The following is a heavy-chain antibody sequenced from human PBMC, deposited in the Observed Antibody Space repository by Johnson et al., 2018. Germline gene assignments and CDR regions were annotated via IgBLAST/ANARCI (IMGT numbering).Heavy chain of an antibody. J-gene: IGHJ6*03. CDR1: GFTFSNAW. CDR2: IKSKTDGGTT. CDR3: TTRSYPYYYYYMDV. Sequence: VQLVESGGGLVKPGGSLRLSCAASGFTFSNAWMNWVRQAPGKGLEWVGRIKSKTDGGTTDYAAPVKGRFTISRDDSKNTLYLQMNILKTEDTAVYYCTTRSYPYYYYYMDVWGKGTTVTVSS. V-gene: IGHV3-15*07.